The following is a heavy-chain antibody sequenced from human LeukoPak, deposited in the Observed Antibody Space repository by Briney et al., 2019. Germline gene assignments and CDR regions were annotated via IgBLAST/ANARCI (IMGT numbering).Heavy chain of an antibody. D-gene: IGHD4-17*01. CDR3: ARADDYEKTHDY. J-gene: IGHJ4*02. V-gene: IGHV4-59*01. CDR2: IYYSGST. CDR1: GGSISSYY. Sequence: SETLSLTCTVSGGSISSYYWSWIRHPPGKGLEWIGYIYYSGSTNYNPSFKSRVTISVDTSKNQFSLKLSSVTAADTAVYYCARADDYEKTHDYWGQGTLVTVSS.